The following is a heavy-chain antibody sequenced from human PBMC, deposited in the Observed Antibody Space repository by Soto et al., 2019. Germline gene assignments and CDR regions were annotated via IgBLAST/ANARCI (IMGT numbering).Heavy chain of an antibody. CDR3: AREAWAVAGSRNGMDG. V-gene: IGHV4-30-2*01. CDR2: IYHSGST. J-gene: IGHJ6*02. Sequence: SETLSLTCAVSGGSISSGGYSWSWIRQPPGKGLEWIGYIYHSGSTYYNPSLKSRVTISVDRSKNQFSLKLSSVTAADTAVYYCAREAWAVAGSRNGMDGWGQGTTVTVAS. CDR1: GGSISSGGYS. D-gene: IGHD6-19*01.